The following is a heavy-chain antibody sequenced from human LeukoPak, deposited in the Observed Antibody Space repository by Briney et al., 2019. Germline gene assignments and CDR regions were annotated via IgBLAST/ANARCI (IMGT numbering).Heavy chain of an antibody. V-gene: IGHV4-59*08. J-gene: IGHJ4*02. Sequence: SETLSLTCTVSGGSISSYYWSWIRQPPGKGLEWIGYIYYSGSTNYNPSLKSRVTISVDTSKNQFSLKLSSVTAADTAVYFCARHDDILTGYSNYFDYWGQGTLVTVSS. CDR2: IYYSGST. CDR3: ARHDDILTGYSNYFDY. D-gene: IGHD3-9*01. CDR1: GGSISSYY.